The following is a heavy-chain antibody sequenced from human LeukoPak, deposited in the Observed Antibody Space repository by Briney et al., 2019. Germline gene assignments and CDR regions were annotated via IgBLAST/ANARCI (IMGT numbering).Heavy chain of an antibody. Sequence: GASVKVSCKTSGYTFTSYDINWVRQATGQGLEWMGWMNPNSGNTGYAQKFQGRVTMTRNTSISTAYMELSSLRFEDTAVYYCARGPYYDILTGYSDFDYWGQGTLVTVSS. CDR1: GYTFTSYD. D-gene: IGHD3-9*01. V-gene: IGHV1-8*01. CDR3: ARGPYYDILTGYSDFDY. J-gene: IGHJ4*02. CDR2: MNPNSGNT.